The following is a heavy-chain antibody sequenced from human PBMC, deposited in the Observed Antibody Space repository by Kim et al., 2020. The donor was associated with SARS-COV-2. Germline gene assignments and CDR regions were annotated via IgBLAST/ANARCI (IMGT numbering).Heavy chain of an antibody. Sequence: ASVKVSCRASGYTFTSYFVHWVRQAPGQGLEWMGRINSKTGDSDYAQQFQGRVTMTRDTSISTAYMELNSLRSDDTAIYFCAREVYESGSYSDYWGRGTPVTVSS. J-gene: IGHJ4*02. CDR2: INSKTGDS. CDR3: AREVYESGSYSDY. CDR1: GYTFTSYF. D-gene: IGHD3-10*01. V-gene: IGHV1-2*06.